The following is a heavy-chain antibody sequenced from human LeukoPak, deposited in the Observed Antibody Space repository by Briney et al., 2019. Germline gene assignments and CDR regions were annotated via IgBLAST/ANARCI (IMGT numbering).Heavy chain of an antibody. CDR1: GGSISSHY. Sequence: SETLSLTCTVSGGSISSHYWSWIRQPPGKGLEWIGYISYSGSTSYNPSLKSRVTISLDTSKSQFSLTLTSVTAADTAVYYCARVRGYSYAGAYYYYMDVWGKGTTVTVSS. V-gene: IGHV4-59*11. D-gene: IGHD5-18*01. CDR2: ISYSGST. J-gene: IGHJ6*03. CDR3: ARVRGYSYAGAYYYYMDV.